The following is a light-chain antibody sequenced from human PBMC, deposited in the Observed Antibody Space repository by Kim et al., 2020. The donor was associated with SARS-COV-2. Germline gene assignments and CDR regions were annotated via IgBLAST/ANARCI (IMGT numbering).Light chain of an antibody. CDR3: SAWDSNLSAWV. J-gene: IGLJ3*02. V-gene: IGLV10-54*04. CDR2: RNN. CDR1: SNNVGNEG. Sequence: QAGLTQPPSVSKGLRQTATLTCTGNSNNVGNEGAAWLQQHQGHPPKLLSYRNNNRPSGISERFSASRSGNTASLTITGLQSEDEADYYCSAWDSNLSAWVSGGGTQLTVL.